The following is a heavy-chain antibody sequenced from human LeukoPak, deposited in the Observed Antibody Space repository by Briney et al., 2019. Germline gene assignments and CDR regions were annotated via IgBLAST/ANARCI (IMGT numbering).Heavy chain of an antibody. CDR2: IDPSDSYT. CDR3: AGDSSSWYYYYGMDA. J-gene: IGHJ6*04. V-gene: IGHV5-10-1*01. CDR1: GYSFTSYW. D-gene: IGHD6-13*01. Sequence: GESLKISCKGSGYSFTSYWISWVRQMPGKGLEWMGRIDPSDSYTNYSPSFQGHVTISADKSISTAYLQWSSLKASDTAMYYCAGDSSSWYYYYGMDAWGKGTTVTVSS.